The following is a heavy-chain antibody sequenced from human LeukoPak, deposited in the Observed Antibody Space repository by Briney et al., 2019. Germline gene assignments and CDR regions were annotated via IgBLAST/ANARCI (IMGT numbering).Heavy chain of an antibody. V-gene: IGHV3-7*01. Sequence: GGSLRLSCAASGFTFSSYWMSWVRQAPGKGLEWVANIKQDGSEKYYVDSVKGRFTISRDNAKNSLYLQMNSLGAEDTAVYYCARVLWLYSSSWILGGFDIWGQGTMVTVSS. CDR1: GFTFSSYW. CDR2: IKQDGSEK. CDR3: ARVLWLYSSSWILGGFDI. J-gene: IGHJ3*02. D-gene: IGHD6-13*01.